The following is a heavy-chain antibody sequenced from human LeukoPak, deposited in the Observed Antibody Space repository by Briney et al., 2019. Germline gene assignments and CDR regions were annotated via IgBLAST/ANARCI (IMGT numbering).Heavy chain of an antibody. D-gene: IGHD3-10*01. CDR2: IKQDGSEK. CDR3: ARDSVRGGRYGMDV. Sequence: PGGSLRLSCAASGFIVSTNYMTWVRQAPGKGLEWVANIKQDGSEKYYVDSVKGRFTISRDNAKNSVYLQMNSLRAEDTAVYYCARDSVRGGRYGMDVWGQGTTVTVSS. CDR1: GFIVSTNY. V-gene: IGHV3-7*01. J-gene: IGHJ6*02.